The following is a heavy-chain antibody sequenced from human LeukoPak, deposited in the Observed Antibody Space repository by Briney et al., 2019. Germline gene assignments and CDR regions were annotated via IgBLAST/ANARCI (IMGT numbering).Heavy chain of an antibody. CDR3: VSFYEAY. Sequence: GGSLRLSCAASGDYWMHWVRQAPGKGLVWVSHINSDGSWTSYADSVKGRFTISKDNAKNTVYLQMNNLRAEDTAVYYCVSFYEAYWGRGTLVTVSS. V-gene: IGHV3-74*01. D-gene: IGHD2/OR15-2a*01. J-gene: IGHJ4*02. CDR2: INSDGSWT. CDR1: GDYW.